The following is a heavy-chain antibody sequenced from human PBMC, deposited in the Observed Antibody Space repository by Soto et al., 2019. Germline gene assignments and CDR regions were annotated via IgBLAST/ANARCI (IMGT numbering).Heavy chain of an antibody. V-gene: IGHV3-9*01. CDR3: ANPWGPKSETDAFDI. CDR1: GFTFDDYA. CDR2: ISWNSGSI. Sequence: EVQLVESGGGLVQPGRSLRLSCAASGFTFDDYAMHWVRQAPGKGLEWVSGISWNSGSIGYADSVKGRFTISRDNAKNSLYLQMNSLRAEDTALYYCANPWGPKSETDAFDIWGQGTMVTVSS. J-gene: IGHJ3*02. D-gene: IGHD7-27*01.